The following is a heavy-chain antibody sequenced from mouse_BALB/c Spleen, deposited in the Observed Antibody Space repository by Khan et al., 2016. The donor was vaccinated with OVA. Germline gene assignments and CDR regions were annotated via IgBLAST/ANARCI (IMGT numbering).Heavy chain of an antibody. CDR1: GFIFSNYA. CDR3: ARTPGYYGSNYFDY. CDR2: ISSGGSYT. V-gene: IGHV5-9-3*01. Sequence: EVELVESGGGLVKPGGSLKFSCAASGFIFSNYAMSWVHQTPEKRLEWVATISSGGSYTYYPDSVKGRFTISRDNAKNTLYLQMSSLRSEDTAMYYCARTPGYYGSNYFDYWGQGTTLTVSS. D-gene: IGHD1-1*01. J-gene: IGHJ2*01.